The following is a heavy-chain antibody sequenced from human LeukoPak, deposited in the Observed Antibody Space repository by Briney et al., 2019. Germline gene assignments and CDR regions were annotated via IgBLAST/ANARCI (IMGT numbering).Heavy chain of an antibody. D-gene: IGHD4-17*01. CDR3: ARRDLRSPFDY. V-gene: IGHV4-59*08. J-gene: IGHJ4*02. CDR1: GDSISSYY. CDR2: VYYSGST. Sequence: SETLSLTCTVSGDSISSYYWNWIRQPPGKGLEWIGYVYYSGSTDYNPSLKSRVTISIDTSKNQFSLKLSSVTAADTAMYYCARRDLRSPFDYWGQGTLVTVSS.